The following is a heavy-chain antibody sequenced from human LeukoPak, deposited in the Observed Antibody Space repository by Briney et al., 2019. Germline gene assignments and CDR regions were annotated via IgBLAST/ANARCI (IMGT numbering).Heavy chain of an antibody. D-gene: IGHD3-16*01. V-gene: IGHV3-21*01. Sequence: GGSLRLSCAASGFTFSSYSMNWVRQAPGKGLEWVSSISSSSSYIYYADSVKGRFTISRDNAKNSLYLQMNSLRAEDTVVYYCASPLLGVSLYYYMDVWGKGTTVTVSS. CDR1: GFTFSSYS. CDR3: ASPLLGVSLYYYMDV. J-gene: IGHJ6*03. CDR2: ISSSSSYI.